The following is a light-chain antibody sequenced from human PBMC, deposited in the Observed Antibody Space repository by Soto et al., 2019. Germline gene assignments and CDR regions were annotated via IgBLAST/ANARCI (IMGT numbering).Light chain of an antibody. J-gene: IGKJ3*01. CDR3: QQYDNLPPFT. V-gene: IGKV1-33*01. CDR1: QDSGNF. Sequence: DIQMTQSPSSRSATVGDRVTITCQASQDSGNFLNWYQQKPGKAPKLLIYDASNLETGVPSRFSGSGSGTDFTFTISSLQPEDIATYYCQQYDNLPPFTFGPGTKVDIK. CDR2: DAS.